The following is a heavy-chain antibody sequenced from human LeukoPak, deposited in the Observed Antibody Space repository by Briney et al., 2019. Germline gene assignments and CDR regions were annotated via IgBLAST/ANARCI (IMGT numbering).Heavy chain of an antibody. CDR3: ARLKSFSGYFGVFDI. Sequence: SETLSLTCAVSGYSINSGYYWGWIRQPPGKGLEWIGSIYHSGTTYYNPSLKSRVTISVDTSKNQFSLKLSSVTAADTAVYYCARLKSFSGYFGVFDIWGPGTMVTVSS. CDR2: IYHSGTT. CDR1: GYSINSGYY. J-gene: IGHJ3*02. V-gene: IGHV4-38-2*01. D-gene: IGHD4-17*01.